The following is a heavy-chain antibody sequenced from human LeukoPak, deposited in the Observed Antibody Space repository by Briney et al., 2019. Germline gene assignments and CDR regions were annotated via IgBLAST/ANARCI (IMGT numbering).Heavy chain of an antibody. Sequence: SETLSLTCTVSGYSISSGYYWGWIRQPPGKGLEWIGSIYHSGSTYYNPSLKSRVTVSVDTSKNQFSLKLSSVTAADTAVYYCASLKNYDSSGYYSFGFDYWGQGTLVIVSS. V-gene: IGHV4-38-2*02. CDR1: GYSISSGYY. CDR2: IYHSGST. CDR3: ASLKNYDSSGYYSFGFDY. D-gene: IGHD3-22*01. J-gene: IGHJ4*02.